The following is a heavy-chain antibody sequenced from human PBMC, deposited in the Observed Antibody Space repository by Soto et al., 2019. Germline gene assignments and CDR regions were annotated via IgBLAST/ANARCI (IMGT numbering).Heavy chain of an antibody. V-gene: IGHV1-2*02. CDR1: GYTFTGYY. J-gene: IGHJ4*02. Sequence: ASVKVSCKASGYTFTGYYMHWVRQAPGQGLEWMGWINPNSGGTNYAQKFQGRVTMTRDTSISTAYMELSRLRSDDTAVYYCARDEGSSSGFDYWGQGTLVTVSS. CDR2: INPNSGGT. CDR3: ARDEGSSSGFDY. D-gene: IGHD6-6*01.